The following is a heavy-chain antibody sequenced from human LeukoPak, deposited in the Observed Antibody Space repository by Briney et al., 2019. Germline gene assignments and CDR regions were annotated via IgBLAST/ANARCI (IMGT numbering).Heavy chain of an antibody. J-gene: IGHJ4*02. CDR2: ISSSSSYI. CDR3: ARARCSGGSCYSNRYFDY. CDR1: GFIFSSYS. Sequence: KTGGSLRLSCAASGFIFSSYSMNWVRQAPGKGLEWVSSISSSSSYIYYADSVKGRFTISRDNAKNSLYLQMNSLRAEDTAVYYCARARCSGGSCYSNRYFDYWGQGTLVTVSS. V-gene: IGHV3-21*01. D-gene: IGHD2-15*01.